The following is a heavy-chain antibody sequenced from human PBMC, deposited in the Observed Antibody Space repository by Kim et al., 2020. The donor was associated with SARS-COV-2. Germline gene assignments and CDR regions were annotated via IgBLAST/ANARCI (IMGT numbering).Heavy chain of an antibody. J-gene: IGHJ4*02. CDR1: GGTFSSYA. V-gene: IGHV1-69*04. CDR3: ASLFMVWGVLFDY. D-gene: IGHD3-10*01. CDR2: IIPILGIA. Sequence: SVKVSCKASGGTFSSYAISWVRQAPGQGLEWMGRIIPILGIANYAQKFQGRVTITADKSTSTAYMELSSLRSEDTAAYYCASLFMVWGVLFDYWGQGTL.